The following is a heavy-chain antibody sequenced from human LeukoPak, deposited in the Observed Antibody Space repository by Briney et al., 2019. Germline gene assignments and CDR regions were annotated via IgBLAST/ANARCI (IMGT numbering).Heavy chain of an antibody. J-gene: IGHJ3*02. Sequence: SETLSLTCTVSGGSISSSSYYWGWIRQPPGKGLEWIGSIYYSGSTYYNPSLKSRVTISVDTSKNQFSLKLSSVTAADTAVYYCARLINAEGFDIWGQGTMVTVSS. V-gene: IGHV4-39*01. D-gene: IGHD3-10*01. CDR3: ARLINAEGFDI. CDR1: GGSISSSSYY. CDR2: IYYSGST.